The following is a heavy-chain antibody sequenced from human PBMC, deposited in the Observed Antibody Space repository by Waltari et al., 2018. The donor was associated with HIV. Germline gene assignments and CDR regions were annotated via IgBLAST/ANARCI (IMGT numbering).Heavy chain of an antibody. CDR1: GGSFSGYY. V-gene: IGHV4-34*01. J-gene: IGHJ6*01. CDR2: VNHVGRT. Sequence: QVHLEQWGTGLLRPSETLSLTCAVYGGSFSGYYWSWIRQSPGRGLEWIGEVNHVGRTNYSPSLKGRVTVSVDTSKNQFSLTMRAGTAADTAVYYCARDFAPGLAVDDDDGEFFYYGLDVWGQGTRVTVSS. D-gene: IGHD6-19*01. CDR3: ARDFAPGLAVDDDDGEFFYYGLDV.